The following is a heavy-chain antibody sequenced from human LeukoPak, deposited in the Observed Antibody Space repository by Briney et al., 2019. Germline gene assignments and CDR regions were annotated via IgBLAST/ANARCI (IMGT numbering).Heavy chain of an antibody. D-gene: IGHD3-10*01. V-gene: IGHV3-11*04. CDR1: GFTFSDYY. J-gene: IGHJ6*03. CDR2: ISSTDNTI. Sequence: GGPLRLSCAASGFTFSDYYMSWIRQAPGKGLEWVSYISSTDNTIYYADSVRGRFTITRDNAKNSLYLQMNSLRAEDTAVYYCARSAVSDGYYYYYMDVWGEGTTVTVSS. CDR3: ARSAVSDGYYYYYMDV.